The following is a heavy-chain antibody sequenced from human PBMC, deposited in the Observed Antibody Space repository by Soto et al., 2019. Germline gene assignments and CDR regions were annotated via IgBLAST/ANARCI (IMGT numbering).Heavy chain of an antibody. J-gene: IGHJ4*02. CDR1: GGSISSVGYY. V-gene: IGHV4-31*03. D-gene: IGHD2-21*02. CDR3: ARAPLAYCGGDCYSSRLADY. Sequence: QVQLQESGPGLVKPSQTLSLTCTVSGGSISSVGYYWSWIRQHPGKGLEWIGYIYYSGSTYYNPSLKSRVTRSVDTSKNQFSLNLSSVTAADTAVYYCARAPLAYCGGDCYSSRLADYWGQGTLVTVSS. CDR2: IYYSGST.